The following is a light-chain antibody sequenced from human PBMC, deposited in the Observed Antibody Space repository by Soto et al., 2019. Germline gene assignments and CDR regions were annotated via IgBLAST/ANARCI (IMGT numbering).Light chain of an antibody. J-gene: IGLJ3*02. V-gene: IGLV2-14*01. CDR2: EVS. Sequence: QSVLAQPASVSGSPGQSITISCTGTSSDVGGYNYVSWYQQHPGKAPKLMIYEVSNRPSGVSNRFSGSKSGNTASLTISGLQAEDEADYYCSSYTSSSPVFGGGTKATVL. CDR1: SSDVGGYNY. CDR3: SSYTSSSPV.